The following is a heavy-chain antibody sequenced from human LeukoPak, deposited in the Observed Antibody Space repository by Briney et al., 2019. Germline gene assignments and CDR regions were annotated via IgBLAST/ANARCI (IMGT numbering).Heavy chain of an antibody. Sequence: PGGSLRLSCAASGFTFSGYGMHWVRQTPGKGLEWVAVISYDGSNKYYADSVKGRFTISRDNSKNTMYLQMNSLRAEDTAMYYCAKDGXXXTXYFDXXGXXXLVTX. V-gene: IGHV3-30*18. CDR3: AKDGXXXTXYFDX. CDR1: GFTFSGYG. J-gene: IGHJ4*01. CDR2: ISYDGSNK.